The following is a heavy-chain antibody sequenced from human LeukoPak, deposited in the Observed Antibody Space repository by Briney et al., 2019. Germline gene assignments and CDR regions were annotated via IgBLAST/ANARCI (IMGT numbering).Heavy chain of an antibody. CDR3: AREPAASSRNYYYYYMDV. CDR2: INPNSGGT. J-gene: IGHJ6*03. CDR1: GYTFSNYY. Sequence: ASVKVSCKAFGYTFSNYYVHWVRQAPGQGLEWMGWINPNSGGTNYAQKFQGRVTMTRDTSISTAYMELSRLRSDDTAVYYCAREPAASSRNYYYYYMDVWGKGTTVTVSS. V-gene: IGHV1-2*02. D-gene: IGHD2-2*01.